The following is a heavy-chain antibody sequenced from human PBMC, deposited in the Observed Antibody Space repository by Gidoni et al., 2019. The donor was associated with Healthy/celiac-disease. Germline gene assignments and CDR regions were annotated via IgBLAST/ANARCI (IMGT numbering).Heavy chain of an antibody. Sequence: QVQLVQSGAEVKKPGSSVKVSCKASGGTFSSYAISWVRQAPGQGLEWMGGIIPIFGTANYAQKFQGRVTITADKSTSTAYMELSSLRSEDTAVYYCARNPVDIVVVVADFRFFDYWGQGTLVTVSS. J-gene: IGHJ4*02. CDR1: GGTFSSYA. CDR3: ARNPVDIVVVVADFRFFDY. CDR2: IIPIFGTA. D-gene: IGHD2-15*01. V-gene: IGHV1-69*06.